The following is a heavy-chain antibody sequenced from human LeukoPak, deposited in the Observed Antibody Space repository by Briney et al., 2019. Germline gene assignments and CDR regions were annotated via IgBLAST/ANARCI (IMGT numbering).Heavy chain of an antibody. V-gene: IGHV4-59*01. CDR1: GGSISNYY. CDR3: ARERRDGYKVYFDY. Sequence: SETLSLTCTVSGGSISNYYWSWIRQPPGKGLEWIGYVYYSGTTNYNPSLKSRVTISVDTSKNQFSLRLSSATAADTAVYYCARERRDGYKVYFDYWGLGTLVTVSS. D-gene: IGHD5-24*01. CDR2: VYYSGTT. J-gene: IGHJ4*02.